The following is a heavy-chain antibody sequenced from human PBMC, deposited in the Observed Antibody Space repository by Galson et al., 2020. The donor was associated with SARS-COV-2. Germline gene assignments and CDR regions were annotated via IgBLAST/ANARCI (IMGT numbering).Heavy chain of an antibody. V-gene: IGHV1-46*01. J-gene: IGHJ4*02. CDR1: GYTFISFY. CDR3: AREWGDINSSVFDY. CDR2: INPSGDTT. D-gene: IGHD2-21*01. Sequence: ASVTVSCKASGYTFISFYIHWVRQAPGQGLEWLGVINPSGDTTSYAHKFPGRVTVTRDMSTQTVYMELRSLTSEDTAVYYCAREWGDINSSVFDYWGQGSLVVVSS.